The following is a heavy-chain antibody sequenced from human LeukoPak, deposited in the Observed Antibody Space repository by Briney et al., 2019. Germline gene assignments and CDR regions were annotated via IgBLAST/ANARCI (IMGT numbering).Heavy chain of an antibody. CDR1: GVSISNYF. J-gene: IGHJ4*02. V-gene: IGHV4-4*07. CDR2: IYTSGTT. Sequence: SETLSLTCTVSGVSISNYFWSWIRQPAGKGLEWVGRIYTSGTTNYNPSLKSRVTMSVDTSKNQCSLRLRSVTAADTAVYYCARGQGHCSGGTCYSKWVDYWGQGTLVTVSS. CDR3: ARGQGHCSGGTCYSKWVDY. D-gene: IGHD2-15*01.